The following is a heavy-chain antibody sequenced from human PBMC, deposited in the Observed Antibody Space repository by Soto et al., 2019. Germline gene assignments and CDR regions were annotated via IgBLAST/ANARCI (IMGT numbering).Heavy chain of an antibody. J-gene: IGHJ5*02. Sequence: ASVKVSSKASGYTFTSYDINWVRQATGQGLEWMGWMNPSSGNTGYAQKFQGRVTITADESTSTAYMELSSLRSEDTAVYYCARVGEGLRFDWFDAWGQGTLVTVSS. CDR1: GYTFTSYD. CDR2: MNPSSGNT. D-gene: IGHD5-12*01. V-gene: IGHV1-8*01. CDR3: ARVGEGLRFDWFDA.